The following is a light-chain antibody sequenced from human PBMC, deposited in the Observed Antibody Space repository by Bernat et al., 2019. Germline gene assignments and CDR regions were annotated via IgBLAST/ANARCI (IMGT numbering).Light chain of an antibody. CDR3: QAWDSSAGF. CDR1: KLGNKF. Sequence: SSELTQPPSVSVSPGQIARTTCSGEKLGNKFTCWYQQKSGHSPVVLIYRDNIRPSGISERFSASHSGNTAKLTITGTQPTDEADYYCQAWDSSAGFFGGGTKLTVL. J-gene: IGLJ2*01. CDR2: RDN. V-gene: IGLV3-1*01.